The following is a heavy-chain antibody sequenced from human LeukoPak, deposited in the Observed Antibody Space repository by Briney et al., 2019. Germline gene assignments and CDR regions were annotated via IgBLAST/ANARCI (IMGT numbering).Heavy chain of an antibody. V-gene: IGHV3-21*01. Sequence: GGSLRLSCAASGFTFSSYSMNWVRQAPGKGLEWVSSISSSSSYIYYADSVKGRFTISRDNAKNSLYLQMNSLRAEDTAVYYCARRSPLYDSSGYYASGAFDIWGQGTMVTVSS. J-gene: IGHJ3*02. CDR2: ISSSSSYI. CDR1: GFTFSSYS. D-gene: IGHD3-22*01. CDR3: ARRSPLYDSSGYYASGAFDI.